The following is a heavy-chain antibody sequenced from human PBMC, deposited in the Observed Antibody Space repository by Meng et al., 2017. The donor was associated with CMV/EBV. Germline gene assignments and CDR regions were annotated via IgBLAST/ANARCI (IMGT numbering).Heavy chain of an antibody. CDR2: MNPNSGNT. J-gene: IGHJ4*02. CDR1: GYTFIDFH. D-gene: IGHD2-2*02. Sequence: ASVKVSCKTSGYTFIDFHMHWVRQAPGQGLEWMGWMNPNSGNTGYAQKFQGRVTMTRNTSISTAYMELSSLRSEDTAAYYCARVSRVCSSTSCYIRYYFDYWGQGTLVTVSS. CDR3: ARVSRVCSSTSCYIRYYFDY. V-gene: IGHV1-8*02.